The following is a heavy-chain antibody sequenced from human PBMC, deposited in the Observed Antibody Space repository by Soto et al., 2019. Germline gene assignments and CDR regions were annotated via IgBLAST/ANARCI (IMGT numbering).Heavy chain of an antibody. CDR2: ISGSGVST. Sequence: PGESLKISCAASGFTFSSYAMNWVRQAPGKGLEWVSAISGSGVSTYYADSVKGRFTISRDNSKNTLYLQMNSLRAEDTAVYYCAKAGGYNSGPDNWFDPWGQGTLVTVSS. J-gene: IGHJ5*02. D-gene: IGHD6-19*01. V-gene: IGHV3-23*01. CDR1: GFTFSSYA. CDR3: AKAGGYNSGPDNWFDP.